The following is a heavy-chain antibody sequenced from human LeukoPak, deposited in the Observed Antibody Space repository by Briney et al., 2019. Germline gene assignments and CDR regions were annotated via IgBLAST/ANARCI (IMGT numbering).Heavy chain of an antibody. D-gene: IGHD2-21*02. V-gene: IGHV4-39*01. CDR1: GGSISSSSYY. Sequence: SETLSLTCTVSGGSISSSSYYWGWIRQPPGKGLEWIGSIYYSGSTHYNPSLKSRVTISVDTSKNQFALKLTSVTAADTAVYYCARQPYGTYCGGDCYQSYYFDYWGQGTLATVSS. J-gene: IGHJ4*02. CDR2: IYYSGST. CDR3: ARQPYGTYCGGDCYQSYYFDY.